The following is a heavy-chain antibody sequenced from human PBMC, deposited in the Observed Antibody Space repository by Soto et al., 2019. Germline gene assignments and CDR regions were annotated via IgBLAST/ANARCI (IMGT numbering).Heavy chain of an antibody. J-gene: IGHJ4*02. D-gene: IGHD5-12*01. Sequence: QLQLQESGPGLVKPSETLSLTCTVSSGSISSSSYYWGWIRQPPGKGLEWIGSIYYSGRKYYNPSLKSRVTIFVYTSKNQFSLKLSSVTAADTAVYYCARLSGYDDRFEYCGQGTLVTVSS. CDR1: SGSISSSSYY. CDR3: ARLSGYDDRFEY. CDR2: IYYSGRK. V-gene: IGHV4-39*01.